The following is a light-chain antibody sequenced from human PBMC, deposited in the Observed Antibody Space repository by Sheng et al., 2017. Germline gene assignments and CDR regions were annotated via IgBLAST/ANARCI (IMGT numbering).Light chain of an antibody. CDR3: QQYEASPYT. Sequence: EIVLAQSPDTLSLSPGERATLSCRASQSIDTNFLAWYQQNPGQAPRLLIYGASNRATGIPDRFSGSGSGTDFTLTISRLEPEDFAVYYCQQYEASPYTFGQGTKV. V-gene: IGKV3-20*01. J-gene: IGKJ1*01. CDR1: QSIDTNF. CDR2: GAS.